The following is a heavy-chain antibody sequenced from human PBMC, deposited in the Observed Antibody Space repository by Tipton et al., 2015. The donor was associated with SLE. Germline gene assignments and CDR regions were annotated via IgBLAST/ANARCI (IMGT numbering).Heavy chain of an antibody. CDR1: GGSFSGYS. CDR3: ARVKSIFGVVIIDY. Sequence: TLSLTCAVFGGSFSGYSWSWIRQPPGKGLEWVGESNPSGNTNYNPSLKSRGTISVDTSKNQLSLKLSSVTAADTAVYYCARVKSIFGVVIIDYWGQGTLVTVSS. V-gene: IGHV4-34*01. D-gene: IGHD3-3*01. CDR2: SNPSGNT. J-gene: IGHJ4*02.